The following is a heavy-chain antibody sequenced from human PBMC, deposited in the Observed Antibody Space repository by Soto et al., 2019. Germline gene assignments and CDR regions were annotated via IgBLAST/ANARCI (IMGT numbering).Heavy chain of an antibody. Sequence: QVQLVQSGAEVKKPGSSVKVSCKASGGTFSSYAISWVRQAPGQGLEWMGGIIPIFGTANYAQKFQGRVTITADKSTSTAYMELRSLRSEDTAVYYCARGLEGIAARPHGMDVWGQGTTVTVSS. J-gene: IGHJ6*02. CDR1: GGTFSSYA. D-gene: IGHD6-6*01. CDR3: ARGLEGIAARPHGMDV. V-gene: IGHV1-69*06. CDR2: IIPIFGTA.